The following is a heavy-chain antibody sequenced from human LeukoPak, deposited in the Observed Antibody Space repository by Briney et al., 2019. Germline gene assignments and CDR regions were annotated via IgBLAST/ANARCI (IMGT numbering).Heavy chain of an antibody. J-gene: IGHJ6*03. CDR3: AKDGSVVVVPAGYYYYYMDV. Sequence: GGSLRLSCAASGFTVSSNYMSWVRQAPGKGLEGVSVIYSGGSTYYADSVKGRFTISRDNSKNTLYLQMNSLRAEDTAVYYCAKDGSVVVVPAGYYYYYMDVWGKGTTVTVSS. D-gene: IGHD2-2*01. V-gene: IGHV3-53*01. CDR1: GFTVSSNY. CDR2: IYSGGST.